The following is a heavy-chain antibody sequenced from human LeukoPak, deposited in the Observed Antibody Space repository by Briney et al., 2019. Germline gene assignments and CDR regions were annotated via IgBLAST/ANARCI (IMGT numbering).Heavy chain of an antibody. CDR2: IHTSGST. CDR1: GGSISSGSYC. J-gene: IGHJ6*03. V-gene: IGHV4-61*09. CDR3: ARDEAVTTSPYYYMDV. D-gene: IGHD4-17*01. Sequence: SETLSLTCTVSGGSISSGSYCWSWIRQPAGKGLEWIGHIHTSGSTNHNPSLKSRVTISVDTSKNQFSLKLSSVTAADTAVYYCARDEAVTTSPYYYMDVWGKGTTVTISS.